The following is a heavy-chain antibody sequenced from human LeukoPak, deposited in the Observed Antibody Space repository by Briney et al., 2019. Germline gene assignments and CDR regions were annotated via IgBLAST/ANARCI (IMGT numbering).Heavy chain of an antibody. CDR1: GYSISSGYY. V-gene: IGHV4-38-2*02. CDR3: ARLISVLLWFGESVYYFDY. Sequence: SETLSLTCTVSGYSISSGYYWGWIRQPPGKGLEWIGEINHSGSTNYNPSLKSRVTISVDTSKNQFSLKLSSVTAADTAVYYCARLISVLLWFGESVYYFDYWGQGTLVTVSS. CDR2: INHSGST. D-gene: IGHD3-10*01. J-gene: IGHJ4*02.